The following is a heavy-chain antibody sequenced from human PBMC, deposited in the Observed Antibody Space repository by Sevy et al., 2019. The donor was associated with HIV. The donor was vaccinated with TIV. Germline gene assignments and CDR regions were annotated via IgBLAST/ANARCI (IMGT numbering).Heavy chain of an antibody. J-gene: IGHJ5*02. Sequence: GGSLRLSCAASGFTLSSYGMHWVRQAPGKGLEWVAVIRYDGSNKYYADSVKGRFTISRDNSKNTLYLQMNSLRAEDTAVYNCVRNGGAYDFGFDPWGQGTLVTVSS. CDR3: VRNGGAYDFGFDP. CDR1: GFTLSSYG. CDR2: IRYDGSNK. V-gene: IGHV3-33*01. D-gene: IGHD3-16*01.